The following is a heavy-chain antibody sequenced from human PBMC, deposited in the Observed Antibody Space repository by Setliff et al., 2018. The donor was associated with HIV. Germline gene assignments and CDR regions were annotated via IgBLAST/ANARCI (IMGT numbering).Heavy chain of an antibody. J-gene: IGHJ3*02. CDR1: GDSISNYY. CDR2: IYTTGST. D-gene: IGHD3-16*02. CDR3: ARHKDSDYVWGSYRPDGFDI. V-gene: IGHV4-4*08. Sequence: PSETLSLTCTVSGDSISNYYWSWVRQPPGKGLEWIGYIYTTGSTNYNPSLRSRVTISVDTSKNQFYLNLNSVTDADTALYYCARHKDSDYVWGSYRPDGFDIWGQGTTVTVSS.